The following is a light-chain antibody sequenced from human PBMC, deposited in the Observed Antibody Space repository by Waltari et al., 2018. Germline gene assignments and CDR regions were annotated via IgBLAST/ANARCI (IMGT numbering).Light chain of an antibody. Sequence: EIVLTQSPGTLSLSPGERVTLSCRASQYITGSWMTWYHQKPGQAPRLLIYAASTRAPGVPDRFSCSGSGTDFTLTISRLEPEDSAIYYCQQYDGSVVTFGGGTKVEIK. CDR1: QYITGSW. J-gene: IGKJ4*01. V-gene: IGKV3-20*01. CDR2: AAS. CDR3: QQYDGSVVT.